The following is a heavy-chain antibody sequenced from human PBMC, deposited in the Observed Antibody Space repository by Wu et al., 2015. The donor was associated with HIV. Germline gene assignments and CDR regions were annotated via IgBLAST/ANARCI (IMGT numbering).Heavy chain of an antibody. V-gene: IGHV4-34*01. CDR3: ARGPGGSSVDSYYFDY. J-gene: IGHJ4*02. Sequence: QVQLQQWGAGLLKPSETLSLTCAVYGGSFSGYYWSWIRQPPGKGLEWIGEINHSGSTNYNPSLKSRVTISVDTSKNQFSLKLSSVTAADTAVYYCARGPGGSSVDSYYFDYWGQGTLVTVSS. CDR2: INHSGST. D-gene: IGHD6-13*01. CDR1: GGSFSGYY.